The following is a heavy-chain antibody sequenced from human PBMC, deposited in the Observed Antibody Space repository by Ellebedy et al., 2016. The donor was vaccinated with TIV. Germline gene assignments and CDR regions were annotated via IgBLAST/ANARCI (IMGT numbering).Heavy chain of an antibody. J-gene: IGHJ6*02. CDR1: GFTFSTYT. CDR2: ISGSTSYI. Sequence: GESLKISCAASGFTFSTYTVNWVRQPPGKGLEWISSISGSTSYIYYADSVKGRFTISRDNAKNSLYLQMNSLRAEDTAVYYCARGACMLLSCRSGYGMDVWGQGTTVTVSS. D-gene: IGHD2-8*01. CDR3: ARGACMLLSCRSGYGMDV. V-gene: IGHV3-21*01.